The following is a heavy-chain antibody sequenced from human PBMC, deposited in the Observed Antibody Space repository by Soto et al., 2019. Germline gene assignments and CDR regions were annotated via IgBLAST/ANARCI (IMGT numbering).Heavy chain of an antibody. J-gene: IGHJ4*02. V-gene: IGHV3-23*01. CDR3: ANLERGYRYGLGGWADS. CDR1: GFTFSSYA. D-gene: IGHD5-18*01. Sequence: EVQLLESGGGLVQPGGSLRLSCAASGFTFSSYAMSWVRQAPGKGLEWVSAISGSGGSTYYADSVKGRFTISRDNSEMTSQLQMNSPRSYDTAVYYCANLERGYRYGLGGWADSWGQGTLVTVSS. CDR2: ISGSGGST.